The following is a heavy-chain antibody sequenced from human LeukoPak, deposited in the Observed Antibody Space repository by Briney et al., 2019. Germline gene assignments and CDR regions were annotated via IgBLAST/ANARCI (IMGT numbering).Heavy chain of an antibody. V-gene: IGHV1-2*02. D-gene: IGHD6-6*01. CDR2: VNPNTGDT. Sequence: GASVKVSCKPSGYTFTDYYIHWVRQAPGQGLEWMGWVNPNTGDTNYAQKFQGRVTITADESTSTAYMELSSLRSEDTAVYYCARGEWDSSSSREPTGYYYYMDVWGKGTTVTVSS. CDR3: ARGEWDSSSSREPTGYYYYMDV. CDR1: GYTFTDYY. J-gene: IGHJ6*03.